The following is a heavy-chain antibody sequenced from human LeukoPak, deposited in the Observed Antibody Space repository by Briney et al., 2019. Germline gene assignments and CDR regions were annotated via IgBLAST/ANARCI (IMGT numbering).Heavy chain of an antibody. CDR1: GASISSY. CDR2: INHSGST. J-gene: IGHJ3*02. D-gene: IGHD6-13*01. V-gene: IGHV4-59*12. CDR3: ARDLYSSRTNDAFVI. Sequence: SETLSLTCSVSGASISSYWSWIRQPAGKGLEWIGEINHSGSTNYNPSLKSRVTISVDTSKNQFSLKLSSVTAADTAVYYCARDLYSSRTNDAFVIWGQGTMVTVSS.